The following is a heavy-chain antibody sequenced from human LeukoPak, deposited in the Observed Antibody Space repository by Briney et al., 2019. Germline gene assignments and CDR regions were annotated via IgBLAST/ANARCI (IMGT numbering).Heavy chain of an antibody. CDR1: GFSFSTYD. CDR2: LTTDSEYI. D-gene: IGHD2-21*02. V-gene: IGHV3-21*01. CDR3: ARGGVTAIRSDAFDI. Sequence: PGGCLRLSCAASGFSFSTYDMNWVRQAPGKGLEWVSSLTTDSEYIYYANSVKGRFTVSRDNAKNPLFLEMNSLRAEDTAVYYCARGGVTAIRSDAFDIWGQGTMVTVSS. J-gene: IGHJ3*02.